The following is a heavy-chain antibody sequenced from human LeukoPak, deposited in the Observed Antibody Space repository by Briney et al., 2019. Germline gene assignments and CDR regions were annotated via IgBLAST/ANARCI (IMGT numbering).Heavy chain of an antibody. V-gene: IGHV3-48*02. J-gene: IGHJ4*02. CDR2: INSGSSTI. CDR1: GFTFSDYS. D-gene: IGHD4-23*01. CDR3: ARTRSKVGTPTFDY. Sequence: RRSLRLSCAASGFTFSDYSMNWVRQAPGKGLEWVSYINSGSSTIYYVDSVEGRFTISRDNAKNSLYLQMNSLRDEDTAVYHCARTRSKVGTPTFDYWGQGTLVTVS.